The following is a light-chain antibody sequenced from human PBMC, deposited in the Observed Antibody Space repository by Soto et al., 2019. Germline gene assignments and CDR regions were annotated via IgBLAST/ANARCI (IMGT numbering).Light chain of an antibody. CDR2: EVS. J-gene: IGLJ2*01. Sequence: QSVLTQPASVSGSPGQSITISCTGTSSDVGGYKYVSWYQQHPGKAPKLMIYEVSHRPSGVSYRFSGSKSGSTASLTISGLQAEDEADYYCSSYTTTNTPVVFGGGTQLTVL. CDR1: SSDVGGYKY. V-gene: IGLV2-14*01. CDR3: SSYTTTNTPVV.